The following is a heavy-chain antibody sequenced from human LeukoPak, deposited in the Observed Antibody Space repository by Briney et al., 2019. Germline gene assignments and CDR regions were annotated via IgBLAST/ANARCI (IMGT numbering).Heavy chain of an antibody. CDR2: INHSGST. CDR3: ARRVRVGYYGSGSRWFDP. V-gene: IGHV4-34*01. CDR1: GGSFSGYY. J-gene: IGHJ5*02. D-gene: IGHD3-10*01. Sequence: PSETLSLTCAVYGGSFSGYYWSWIRQPPGKGLEWIGEINHSGSTNYNPSLKSRVTISVDTSKNQFSLKLSSVTAADTAVYYCARRVRVGYYGSGSRWFDPWGQGTLVTVSS.